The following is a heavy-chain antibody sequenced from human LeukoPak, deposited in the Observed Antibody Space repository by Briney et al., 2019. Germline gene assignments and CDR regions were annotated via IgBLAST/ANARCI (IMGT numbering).Heavy chain of an antibody. J-gene: IGHJ5*02. Sequence: SETLSLTCTVSGYSTSSGYYWGWIRQPPGKGLKWIGSIYHSGSTYYNPSLKSRVTISVDTSKNQFSLKLSSVTAADTAVYYCARDGLHHNWFDPWGQGTLVTVSS. D-gene: IGHD4-11*01. CDR1: GYSTSSGYY. CDR2: IYHSGST. V-gene: IGHV4-38-2*02. CDR3: ARDGLHHNWFDP.